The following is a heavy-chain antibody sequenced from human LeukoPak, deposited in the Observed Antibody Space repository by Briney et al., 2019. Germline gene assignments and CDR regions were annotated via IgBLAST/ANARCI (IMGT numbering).Heavy chain of an antibody. CDR3: ARESGFGELFPYCMDV. J-gene: IGHJ6*02. V-gene: IGHV3-53*01. Sequence: GGSLRLSCAASGFSVSNNYMSWVRQAPGKGLEWVSVIYSGGNSYYADSVKGRFTISRDNSKNTLYLQTNSLRAEDTAVYYCARESGFGELFPYCMDVWGQGTTVTVSS. D-gene: IGHD3-10*01. CDR2: IYSGGNS. CDR1: GFSVSNNY.